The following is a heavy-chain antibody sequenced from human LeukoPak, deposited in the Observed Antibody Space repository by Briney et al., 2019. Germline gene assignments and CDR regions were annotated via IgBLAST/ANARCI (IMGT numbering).Heavy chain of an antibody. V-gene: IGHV3-7*01. CDR1: GFTFRSHW. CDR3: ATISAQTFDI. J-gene: IGHJ3*02. CDR2: IKPDGIDK. Sequence: GGSLRLSCVGSGFTFRSHWVNWVRQSPGKGLEWVANIKPDGIDKYYVDSARGRFTVSRDNAKNSAFLQMTSLRAEDTAIYYCATISAQTFDIRGQGTLVSVSS. D-gene: IGHD5-24*01.